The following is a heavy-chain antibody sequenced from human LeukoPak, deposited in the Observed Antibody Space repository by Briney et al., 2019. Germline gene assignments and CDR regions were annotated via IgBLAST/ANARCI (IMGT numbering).Heavy chain of an antibody. V-gene: IGHV3-9*01. CDR2: ISWNSGSI. Sequence: PGGSLRLSCAASGFTFSSNWMHWVRQAPGKGLEWVSGISWNSGSIGYADSVKGRFTISRDNAKNSLYLQMNSLRAEDTALYYCAKGNYGDYDASIFDYWGQGTLVTVSS. D-gene: IGHD4-17*01. J-gene: IGHJ4*02. CDR3: AKGNYGDYDASIFDY. CDR1: GFTFSSNW.